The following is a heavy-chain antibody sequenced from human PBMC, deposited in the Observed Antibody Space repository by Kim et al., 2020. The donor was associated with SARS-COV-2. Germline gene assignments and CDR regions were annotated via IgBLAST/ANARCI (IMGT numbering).Heavy chain of an antibody. D-gene: IGHD3-22*01. CDR3: VRGAYDTSGYHVDY. V-gene: IGHV1-8*01. J-gene: IGHJ4*02. Sequence: AQKFQGRVTVTKNTSISTAYVELSSLRPEDTAVYYCVRGAYDTSGYHVDYWGQGTLVTVSS.